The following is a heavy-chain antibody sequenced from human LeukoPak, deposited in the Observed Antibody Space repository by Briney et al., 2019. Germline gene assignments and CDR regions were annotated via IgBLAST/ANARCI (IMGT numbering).Heavy chain of an antibody. J-gene: IGHJ4*02. D-gene: IGHD3-9*01. CDR3: AKAEGYDILTGLDY. CDR2: IGASGGST. CDR1: GFTFSSYA. Sequence: PGGSLRLSCAASGFTFSSYAMSWVRQAPGKGLEWVSGIGASGGSTYYADSVKGRFTISRDNSKNTLYLQMNSLRTEDTAVYSCAKAEGYDILTGLDYWGQGTLVTVSS. V-gene: IGHV3-23*01.